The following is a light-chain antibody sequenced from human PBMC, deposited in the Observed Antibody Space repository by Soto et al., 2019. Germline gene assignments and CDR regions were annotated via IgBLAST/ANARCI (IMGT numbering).Light chain of an antibody. Sequence: EIVLTQSPGPLSLSPGERATLSCRARQSVSTSYLAWYQQKPGQAPRLLIDGASSRATGIPDRFSGSGSGTDFTLTISRLEPEDFAVYYCQQYGSSPFTFGGGTKVEIK. J-gene: IGKJ4*01. V-gene: IGKV3-20*01. CDR2: GAS. CDR3: QQYGSSPFT. CDR1: QSVSTSY.